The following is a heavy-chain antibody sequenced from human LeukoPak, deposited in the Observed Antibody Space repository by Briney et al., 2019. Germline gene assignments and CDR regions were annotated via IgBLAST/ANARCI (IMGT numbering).Heavy chain of an antibody. CDR1: GYTFTSYD. V-gene: IGHV1-8*01. J-gene: IGHJ6*02. Sequence: ASVKVSCKASGYTFTSYDINWVRQATGQGLEWMGWMSPNSGNTGYAQKFQGRVTMTRNTSISTAYMELSSLRSEDTAVYYCASPGGSSSSFSYYYGMDVWGQGTTVTVSS. CDR2: MSPNSGNT. CDR3: ASPGGSSSSFSYYYGMDV. D-gene: IGHD6-6*01.